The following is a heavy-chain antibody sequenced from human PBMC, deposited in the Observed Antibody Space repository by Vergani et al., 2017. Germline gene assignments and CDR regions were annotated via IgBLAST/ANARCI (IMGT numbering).Heavy chain of an antibody. D-gene: IGHD3-10*01. V-gene: IGHV3-30-3*01. J-gene: IGHJ6*03. CDR3: ARGGRFESPSRNYCYYMDV. Sequence: QVQLVESGGGVVQPGRSLRLSCAASGFTFSSYAMHWVRQAPGKGLEWVAVISYDGSNKYYADSVKGRFTISRDNSKNTLYLQMNSLRAEDTAVYYCARGGRFESPSRNYCYYMDVWGKGTTVTVSS. CDR1: GFTFSSYA. CDR2: ISYDGSNK.